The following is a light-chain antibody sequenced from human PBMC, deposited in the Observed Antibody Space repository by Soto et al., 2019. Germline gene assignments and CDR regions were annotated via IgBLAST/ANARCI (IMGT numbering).Light chain of an antibody. J-gene: IGLJ3*02. Sequence: QSVLTQPASVFGSPGQSITISCTGTSSNVGSYKLVSWYQQHPGKAPKLMIFEVNKRPSGVSNRFSGSKPGNTASLTISGLKVEDEADYYCWSYTSSDNWVFGGGTKVTVL. V-gene: IGLV2-23*02. CDR2: EVN. CDR3: WSYTSSDNWV. CDR1: SSNVGSYKL.